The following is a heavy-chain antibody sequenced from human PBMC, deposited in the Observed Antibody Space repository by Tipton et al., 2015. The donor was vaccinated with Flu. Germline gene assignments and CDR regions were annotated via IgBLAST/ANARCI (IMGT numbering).Heavy chain of an antibody. CDR3: ASLWGSGSYSRYAFDF. CDR1: GFTFSTFW. D-gene: IGHD1-26*01. CDR2: INQGGGEN. J-gene: IGHJ3*01. V-gene: IGHV3-7*01. Sequence: GSLRLSCEASGFTFSTFWMSWVRQAPGKGLEWVANINQGGGENSYVESVKGRFTISRDNAKNSLYLQMNSLRTEDTAVYYCASLWGSGSYSRYAFDFWGQGTMVTVSS.